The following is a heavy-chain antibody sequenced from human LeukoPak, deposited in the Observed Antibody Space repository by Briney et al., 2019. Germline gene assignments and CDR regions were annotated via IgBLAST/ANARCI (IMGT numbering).Heavy chain of an antibody. CDR3: ARADAGCSSTSCYSYYFDY. CDR2: IYSGGGT. CDR1: GFTVSSNY. J-gene: IGHJ4*02. D-gene: IGHD2-2*01. Sequence: GGSLRLSCAASGFTVSSNYMSWVRQAPGKGLEWVSVIYSGGGTYYADSVKGRFTISRDNSKNTLYLQMNSLRAEDTAVYYCARADAGCSSTSCYSYYFDYWGQGTLVTVSS. V-gene: IGHV3-66*01.